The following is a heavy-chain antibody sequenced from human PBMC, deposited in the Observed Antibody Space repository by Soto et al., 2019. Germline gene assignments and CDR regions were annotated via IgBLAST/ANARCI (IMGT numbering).Heavy chain of an antibody. CDR1: GLPVSNSY. V-gene: IGHV3-53*01. D-gene: IGHD6-13*01. CDR2: IWSGGGT. CDR3: ARMMEAAATY. Sequence: GGFLRLSCAASGLPVSNSYMSCVRQAPGKGLECVSLIWSGGGTYYADSVKGRFTISRDNSKNTLFLQMNTLRADDTAVYYCARMMEAAATYWGQGT. J-gene: IGHJ4*02.